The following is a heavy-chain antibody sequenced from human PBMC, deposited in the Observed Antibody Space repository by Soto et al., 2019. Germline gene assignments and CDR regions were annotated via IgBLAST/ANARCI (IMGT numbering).Heavy chain of an antibody. J-gene: IGHJ5*02. D-gene: IGHD6-13*01. V-gene: IGHV3-48*01. CDR2: IGGSTGTI. CDR3: AREGLSINWLTWFDP. CDR1: GFTFSNYP. Sequence: EVQLVESGGGLVQPGGSLRLSCAASGFTFSNYPMNWVRQAPGKGLEWLSYIGGSTGTIFYADSVKGRFTISRDNAKNSLYLQMNSLRAEDTAVYYCAREGLSINWLTWFDPWGQGTLVTVSS.